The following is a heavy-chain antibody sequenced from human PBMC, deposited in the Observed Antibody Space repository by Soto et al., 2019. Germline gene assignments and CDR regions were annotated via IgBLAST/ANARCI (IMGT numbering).Heavy chain of an antibody. J-gene: IGHJ6*02. Sequence: SETLSLTCAVSGGSISSGGYSWSWIRQPPGKGLEWIGYIYHSGSTYYNPSLKSRVTISVDRSKNQFSLKLSSVTAADTAVYYCARGDYYYYGMDVWGQGTTVTVSS. V-gene: IGHV4-30-2*01. CDR3: ARGDYYYYGMDV. CDR2: IYHSGST. CDR1: GGSISSGGYS.